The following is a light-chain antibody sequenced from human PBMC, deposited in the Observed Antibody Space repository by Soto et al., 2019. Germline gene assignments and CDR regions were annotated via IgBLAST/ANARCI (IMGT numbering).Light chain of an antibody. CDR1: QSVNSRF. CDR2: GAS. J-gene: IGKJ3*01. V-gene: IGKV3-20*01. CDR3: HYYDDSPPFP. Sequence: EIVLTQSPGTLSLSPGERATFSCRASQSVNSRFLAWYQQKPGQAPRLLIYGASSRATGIPDRFSGSGSGTDFTLTSSRLEPEDFAVYYCHYYDDSPPFPFGPGTKLEIK.